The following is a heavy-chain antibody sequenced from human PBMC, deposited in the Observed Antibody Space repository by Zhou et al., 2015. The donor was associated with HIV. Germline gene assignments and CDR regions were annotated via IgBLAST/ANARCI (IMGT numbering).Heavy chain of an antibody. V-gene: IGHV1-69*12. CDR1: GGTFSSYA. CDR2: IIPIFGTA. D-gene: IGHD5-12*01. Sequence: QVQLVQSGAEVKKPGSSVKVSCKASGGTFSSYAISWVRQAPGQGLEWMGGIIPIFGTANYAQKFQGRVTITADESTSTAYMELSSLRSEDTAVYYCARGHGYSGYDPAGYYYYGMDVWGQGTTVTVSS. J-gene: IGHJ6*02. CDR3: ARGHGYSGYDPAGYYYYGMDV.